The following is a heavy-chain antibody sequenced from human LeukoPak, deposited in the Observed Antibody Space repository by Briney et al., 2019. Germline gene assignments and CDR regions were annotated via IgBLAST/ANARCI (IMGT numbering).Heavy chain of an antibody. CDR3: ARAQKYNYDFWSGSSYYYYYMDV. D-gene: IGHD3-3*01. J-gene: IGHJ6*03. V-gene: IGHV3-74*01. CDR1: GFTFSSYW. CDR2: INSYGRST. Sequence: PGGSLRLSCAASGFTFSSYWMHWVRQAPGKGRVGVSRINSYGRSTSYADTGKGRFTISRDNAKNTLYLQMNSLRAEDTAVYYCARAQKYNYDFWSGSSYYYYYMDVWGKGTTVTVSS.